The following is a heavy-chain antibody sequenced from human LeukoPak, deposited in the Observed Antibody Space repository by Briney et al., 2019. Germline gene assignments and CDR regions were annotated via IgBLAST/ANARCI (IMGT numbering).Heavy chain of an antibody. V-gene: IGHV3-7*01. J-gene: IGHJ4*02. CDR2: IKQDGSEK. CDR3: ARGSGYDSFDY. D-gene: IGHD5-12*01. Sequence: GGSLRLSCAASGFTFSSCWMSWVRQAPGKGLEWVANIKQDGSEKYYVDSVKGRFTISRDNAKNSLYLQMNSLRAEDTAVYYCARGSGYDSFDYWGQGTLVTVSS. CDR1: GFTFSSCW.